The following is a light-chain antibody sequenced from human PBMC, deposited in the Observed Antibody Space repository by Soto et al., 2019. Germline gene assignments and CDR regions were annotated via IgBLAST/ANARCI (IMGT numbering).Light chain of an antibody. J-gene: IGLJ2*01. CDR3: QSYDSSLSGLV. Sequence: QSVLTQPPSVSGAPGQRVTISCTGSSSNIGAGYDVHWYQQLPGTAPKLLIYGNSNRPSGVPDRFSGSKSGTSASLAITGLQAEDEAVYYCQSYDSSLSGLVFGGGTKVTVL. CDR1: SSNIGAGYD. V-gene: IGLV1-40*01. CDR2: GNS.